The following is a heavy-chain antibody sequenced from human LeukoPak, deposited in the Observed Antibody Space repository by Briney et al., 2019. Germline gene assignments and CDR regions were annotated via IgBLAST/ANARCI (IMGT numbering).Heavy chain of an antibody. Sequence: ASLKDSCKDSGYTFGAYYMYCVRQAPGQGLEWMGWIRPNSGGTNYTQKFQGRVTMARDTSINTAYMELSRLTSDDTAVYFCATWGLHFDIWGQGTMVIVAS. CDR3: ATWGLHFDI. CDR2: IRPNSGGT. CDR1: GYTFGAYY. D-gene: IGHD3-16*01. V-gene: IGHV1-2*02. J-gene: IGHJ3*02.